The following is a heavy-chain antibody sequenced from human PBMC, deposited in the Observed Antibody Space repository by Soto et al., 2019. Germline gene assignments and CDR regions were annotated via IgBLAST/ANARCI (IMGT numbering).Heavy chain of an antibody. J-gene: IGHJ6*02. CDR1: GGSISSGSYY. CDR3: ATRTDYYYGSGSLGGMDV. V-gene: IGHV4-31*03. CDR2: IYYSGST. D-gene: IGHD3-10*01. Sequence: QVQLQESGPGLVKPSQTLSLTCTVSGGSISSGSYYWSWIRQLPGKGLEWIGYIYYSGSTYYNPSLKSRVTISVDTSKNQSSLKLNSVTAADTVVYYCATRTDYYYGSGSLGGMDVWGQGTTVTVSS.